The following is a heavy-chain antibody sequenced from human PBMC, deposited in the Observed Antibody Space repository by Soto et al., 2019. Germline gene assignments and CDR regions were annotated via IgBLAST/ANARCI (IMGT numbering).Heavy chain of an antibody. CDR3: ARHTGYSSGKRWFDP. J-gene: IGHJ5*02. CDR2: IYYSGST. D-gene: IGHD6-19*01. CDR1: GGSISSGSYF. V-gene: IGHV4-39*01. Sequence: ETLSLTCTVSGGSISSGSYFWGWIRQPPGKGLEWIGSIYYSGSTSYNPSLRSRVTMSVDTSKNQFSLKLSSVSAADTAVYYCARHTGYSSGKRWFDPWGQGTLVTVSS.